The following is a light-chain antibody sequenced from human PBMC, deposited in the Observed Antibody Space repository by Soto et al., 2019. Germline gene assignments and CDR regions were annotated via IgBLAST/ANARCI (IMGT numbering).Light chain of an antibody. CDR3: MQALQSPRT. Sequence: DIVMTQSPLSLPVTPGEAASISCRSSQSLLHSNGYNFLDWYLQKPGQSPQILINLGSNRSSGVTDRFSGSGSGTDVTLKISRVEAEDVGVYYCMQALQSPRTFGQGTKVEIK. V-gene: IGKV2-28*01. CDR1: QSLLHSNGYNF. CDR2: LGS. J-gene: IGKJ1*01.